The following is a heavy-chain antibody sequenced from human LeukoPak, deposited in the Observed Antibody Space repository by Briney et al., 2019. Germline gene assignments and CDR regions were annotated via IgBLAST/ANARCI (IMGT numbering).Heavy chain of an antibody. CDR2: INTNSGAT. J-gene: IGHJ4*02. V-gene: IGHV1-2*02. CDR3: ARVLITTLVTSNFDY. Sequence: GASVKVSCRASGYTFTDYHLYWVRQPPGQGLEWMGWINTNSGATHYAQKFQGRVTLTRDTSISTAYMDLSRLTSDDTGVYYCARVLITTLVTSNFDYWGQGTLVTVSS. CDR1: GYTFTDYH. D-gene: IGHD2-21*02.